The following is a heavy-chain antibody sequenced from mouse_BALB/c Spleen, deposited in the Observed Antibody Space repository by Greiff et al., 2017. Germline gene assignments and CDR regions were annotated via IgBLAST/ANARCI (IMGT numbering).Heavy chain of an antibody. D-gene: IGHD2-4*01. V-gene: IGHV5-9-3*01. CDR1: GFTFSSYA. CDR2: ISSGGSYT. Sequence: EVKLMESGGGLVKPGGSLKLSCAASGFTFSSYAMSWVRQTPEKRLEWVATISSGGSYTYYPDSVKGRFTISRDNAKNTLYLQMSSLRSEDTAMYYCARRGDYYDYRGDYFDYWGQGTTLTVSS. CDR3: ARRGDYYDYRGDYFDY. J-gene: IGHJ2*01.